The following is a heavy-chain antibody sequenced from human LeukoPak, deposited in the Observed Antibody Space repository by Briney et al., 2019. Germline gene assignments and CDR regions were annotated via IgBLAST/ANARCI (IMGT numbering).Heavy chain of an antibody. V-gene: IGHV4-59*08. CDR2: IYYSGST. Sequence: SETLSLTCTVSGGSISSYYWSWNRQPPGKGLEWIGYIYYSGSTNYNPSLKSRVTISVDTSKNQFSLKLSSVTAADTPVYYCARVSRNWFHPWGQGTLVTVSS. CDR1: GGSISSYY. CDR3: ARVSRNWFHP. D-gene: IGHD5/OR15-5a*01. J-gene: IGHJ5*02.